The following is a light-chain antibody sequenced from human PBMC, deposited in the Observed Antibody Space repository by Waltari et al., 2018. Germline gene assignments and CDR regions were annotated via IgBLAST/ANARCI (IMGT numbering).Light chain of an antibody. CDR1: ESINGW. CDR2: KAS. V-gene: IGKV1-5*03. J-gene: IGKJ1*01. CDR3: QQYRTNPWT. Sequence: DIQMTQSPSPLSAFVGNRVTITCRARESINGWFAWYQEKPGKAPKLLIQKASNVESGVPSRLSGSGAGTEFTLTISSLQADAFATYDCQQYRTNPWTSGQGTRVEI.